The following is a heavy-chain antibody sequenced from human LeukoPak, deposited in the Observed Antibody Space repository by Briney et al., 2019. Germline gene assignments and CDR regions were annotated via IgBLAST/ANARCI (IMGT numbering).Heavy chain of an antibody. CDR1: GFTFSNYR. CDR3: AGGYYAGY. CDR2: INEDGSRK. Sequence: GGSLSLSCVGSGFTFSNYRINWVRETPGKGLEWVGNINEDGSRKNYADSLKGRITISGDNSKNSLYLQMDSLRAEDTALYYCAGGYYAGYWGQGTQVTVSS. D-gene: IGHD2-2*01. V-gene: IGHV3-7*04. J-gene: IGHJ4*02.